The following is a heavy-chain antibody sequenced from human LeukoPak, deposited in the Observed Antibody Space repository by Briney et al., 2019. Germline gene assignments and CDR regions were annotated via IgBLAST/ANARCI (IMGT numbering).Heavy chain of an antibody. V-gene: IGHV1-46*01. D-gene: IGHD5-24*01. J-gene: IGHJ4*02. CDR1: GYTCTSYY. CDR3: ARVYKVGDGLDY. Sequence: ASVKVSCKASGYTCTSYYMHWVRQAPGQGLEWMGIINPSGGSTSYAQKFQGRVTMTSDTSTSTVYMEVSSLRSEDTAVYYCARVYKVGDGLDYWGQGTLVTVSS. CDR2: INPSGGST.